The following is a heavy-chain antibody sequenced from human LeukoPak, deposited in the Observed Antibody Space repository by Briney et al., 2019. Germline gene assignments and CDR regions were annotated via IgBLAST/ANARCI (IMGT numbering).Heavy chain of an antibody. CDR1: GGSISSGSYF. D-gene: IGHD2-2*01. Sequence: SETLSLTCTVSGGSISSGSYFWGWIRQTPGRGLEWIGSIYYSGSTYYNPSLKSRVTISVDTSKNQFSLKLSSVTGADTAVYYCARGPLDCSSTSCYAFDAFDIWGQGKMVTVSS. J-gene: IGHJ3*02. CDR3: ARGPLDCSSTSCYAFDAFDI. V-gene: IGHV4-39*07. CDR2: IYYSGST.